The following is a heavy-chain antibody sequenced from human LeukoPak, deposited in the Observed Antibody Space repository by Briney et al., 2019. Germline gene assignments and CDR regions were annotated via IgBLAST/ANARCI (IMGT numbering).Heavy chain of an antibody. CDR2: IKQDGFEK. V-gene: IGHV3-7*01. Sequence: GGSLRLSCAASGFTFSTYWMSWVRQAPGKGLEWVANIKQDGFEKYYVDSVKGRFTISRDNAKNSLYLQMNSLSAEDTAMYYCARINFKSARDYWGQGTLVTVSS. CDR1: GFTFSTYW. D-gene: IGHD1-20*01. J-gene: IGHJ4*02. CDR3: ARINFKSARDY.